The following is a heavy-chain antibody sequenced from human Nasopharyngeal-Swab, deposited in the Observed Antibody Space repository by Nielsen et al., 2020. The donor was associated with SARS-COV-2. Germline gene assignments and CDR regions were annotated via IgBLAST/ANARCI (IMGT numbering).Heavy chain of an antibody. CDR3: ARDDYDILTGYYTGGIY. D-gene: IGHD3-9*01. Sequence: WVRQAPGQGLEWMGIINPSGGSTSYAQKLQGRVTMTTDTSTSTAYMELRSLGSDDTAVYYCARDDYDILTGYYTGGIYWGQGTLVTVSS. J-gene: IGHJ4*02. CDR2: INPSGGST. V-gene: IGHV1-46*01.